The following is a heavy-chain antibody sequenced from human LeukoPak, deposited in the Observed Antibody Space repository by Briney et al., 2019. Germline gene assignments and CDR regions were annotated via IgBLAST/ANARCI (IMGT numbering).Heavy chain of an antibody. CDR3: ATDGAYGLTH. CDR1: GVSFSTTW. Sequence: HLGGSLRLSCAASGVSFSTTWMHWVRQAPGEGLMWVSHVSSDGSRTYADSVKGRFTVSRDNNKDMVYLQMSSLRAEDTAVYYCATDGAYGLTHWGQGTLVTVSS. J-gene: IGHJ4*02. D-gene: IGHD3-16*01. CDR2: VSSDGSRT. V-gene: IGHV3-74*01.